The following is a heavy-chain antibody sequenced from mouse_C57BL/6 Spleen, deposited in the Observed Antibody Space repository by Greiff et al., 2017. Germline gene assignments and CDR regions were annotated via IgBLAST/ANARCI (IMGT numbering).Heavy chain of an antibody. CDR1: GYTFTSYG. V-gene: IGHV1-81*01. D-gene: IGHD1-1*01. CDR2: IYPRSGNT. J-gene: IGHJ2*01. CDR3: ARPLYGSSYERGFDY. Sequence: VQLQQSGAELARPGASVKLSCKASGYTFTSYGISWVKQRTGQGLEWIGEIYPRSGNTYYNEKFKGKATLTADKSSSTAYMELRSLTSEDSAVYFCARPLYGSSYERGFDYWGQGTTLTVSS.